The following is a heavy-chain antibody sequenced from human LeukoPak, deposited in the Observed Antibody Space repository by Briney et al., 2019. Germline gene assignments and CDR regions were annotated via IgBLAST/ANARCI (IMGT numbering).Heavy chain of an antibody. J-gene: IGHJ4*02. Sequence: GGSLRLSCAASGFTFSSYGMSWVRQAPGKGLEWVSAISGSGGSTYYADSVKGRFTISKDNSKNTLYLQMNSLRAEDTAVYYCAKDKPTRYSSGWYSEYYFDYWGQGTLVTVSS. CDR1: GFTFSSYG. D-gene: IGHD6-19*01. CDR2: ISGSGGST. V-gene: IGHV3-23*01. CDR3: AKDKPTRYSSGWYSEYYFDY.